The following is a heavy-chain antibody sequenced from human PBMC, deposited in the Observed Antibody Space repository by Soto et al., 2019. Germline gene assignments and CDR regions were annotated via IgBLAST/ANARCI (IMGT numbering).Heavy chain of an antibody. Sequence: PGGYLRLSCAASGFIFSGSAIHWVRQASGKGLEWVGRIRSRANNYATSFVASVKGRFIFSRDDSKNMAYLQMNTLKTEDTAVYYCSRGQRAAIAESYYHGMAVGGQGTTSTV. CDR3: SRGQRAAIAESYYHGMAV. D-gene: IGHD2-2*02. V-gene: IGHV3-73*01. CDR2: IRSRANNYAT. J-gene: IGHJ6*02. CDR1: GFIFSGSA.